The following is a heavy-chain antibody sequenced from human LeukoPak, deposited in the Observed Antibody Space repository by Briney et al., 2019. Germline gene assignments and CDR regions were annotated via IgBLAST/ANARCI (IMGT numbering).Heavy chain of an antibody. Sequence: GGSLRLSCAASGFTFSSYEMNWVRQAPGKGLEWVSYISSSGSTIYYADSVKGRFTISRDNSKNTLYLQMNSLRAEDTAVYYCAKDLGYSSGWYGSIGYWGQGTLVTVSS. J-gene: IGHJ4*02. D-gene: IGHD6-19*01. CDR1: GFTFSSYE. CDR3: AKDLGYSSGWYGSIGY. V-gene: IGHV3-48*03. CDR2: ISSSGSTI.